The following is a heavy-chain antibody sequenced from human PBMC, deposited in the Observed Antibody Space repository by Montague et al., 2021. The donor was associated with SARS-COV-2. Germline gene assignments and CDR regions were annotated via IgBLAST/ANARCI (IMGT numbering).Heavy chain of an antibody. CDR3: ARLKAAPNGGWNWFDP. CDR2: IFHTGTP. V-gene: IGHV4-30-2*01. D-gene: IGHD6-19*01. J-gene: IGHJ5*02. CDR1: GGSISSGGFS. Sequence: TLSLTCSLSGGSISSGGFSWSWIRQPPGKGLEWIGHIFHTGTPHYSPSLKSRVTISIDRSKNQFSLNLDSVTAADTAVYYCARLKAAPNGGWNWFDPWGQGILVTVPS.